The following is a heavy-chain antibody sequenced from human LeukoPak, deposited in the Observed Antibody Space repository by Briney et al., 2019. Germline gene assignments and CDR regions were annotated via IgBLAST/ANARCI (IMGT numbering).Heavy chain of an antibody. CDR2: ISYDGSNK. V-gene: IGHV3-30*03. CDR1: GFTVSSNY. D-gene: IGHD2-21*02. Sequence: GGSLRLSCAASGFTVSSNYMSWVRQAPGKGLDRVAVISYDGSNKYYADSVKGRFTISRDNSKNTLYLQMNSLRAEDTAVYYCHTGVTYDAFYIWGQGTMVTVSS. CDR3: HTGVTYDAFYI. J-gene: IGHJ3*02.